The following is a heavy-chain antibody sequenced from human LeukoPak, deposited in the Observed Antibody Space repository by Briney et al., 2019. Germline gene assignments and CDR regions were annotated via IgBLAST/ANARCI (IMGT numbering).Heavy chain of an antibody. V-gene: IGHV4-38-2*02. CDR3: ARGSSSYWARYYYYMDV. D-gene: IGHD6-13*01. J-gene: IGHJ6*03. CDR1: GYSISTGYY. CDR2: IYHSGST. Sequence: PSETLSLTCTVSGYSISTGYYWGWIRQPPGKGLEWIGSIYHSGSTYYNPSLKSRVTISVDTSKNQFSLKLSSVTAADTAVYYCARGSSSYWARYYYYMDVWGKGTTVTVSS.